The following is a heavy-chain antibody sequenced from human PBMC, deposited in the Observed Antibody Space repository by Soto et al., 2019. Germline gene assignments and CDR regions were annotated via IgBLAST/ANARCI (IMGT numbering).Heavy chain of an antibody. D-gene: IGHD6-25*01. V-gene: IGHV1-46*01. CDR2: INPSGGST. CDR1: GYTFTSYY. Sequence: ASVKVSCKASGYTFTSYYMHWVRQAPGQGLEWMGIINPSGGSTSYAQKFQGWVTMTRDTSISTAYMELSRLRSDDTAVYYCARSHSSGGAWYFDYWGQGTLVTVSS. J-gene: IGHJ4*02. CDR3: ARSHSSGGAWYFDY.